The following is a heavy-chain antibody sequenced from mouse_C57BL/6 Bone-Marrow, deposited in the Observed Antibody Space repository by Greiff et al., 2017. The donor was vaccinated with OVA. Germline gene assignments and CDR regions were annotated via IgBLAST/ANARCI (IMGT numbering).Heavy chain of an antibody. CDR3: ARWGGYDVWFAY. CDR2: IHPTSGST. Sequence: QVQLQQSGAELVKPGASVKLSCKASGYTFTSYWMHWVKQRPGQGLEWIGMIHPTSGSTNYNEKFKSKATLTVDKSSSTAYMQLSSLTSEDSAVYYCARWGGYDVWFAYWGQGTLVTVSA. D-gene: IGHD2-2*01. CDR1: GYTFTSYW. V-gene: IGHV1-64*01. J-gene: IGHJ3*01.